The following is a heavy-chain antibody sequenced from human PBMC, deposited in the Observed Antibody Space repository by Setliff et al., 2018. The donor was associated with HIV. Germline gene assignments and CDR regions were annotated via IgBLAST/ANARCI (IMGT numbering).Heavy chain of an antibody. V-gene: IGHV1-46*01. J-gene: IGHJ4*02. Sequence: VASVKVSCKASGYIFTSYYIHWVRQAPGQGLEWMGIINPSGGSTTYAQKFQGRVTMTRDTSTSTVYMELSSLRSEDTAVYYCAREGGSTVAHSPLDYWGQGSPVTVSS. CDR1: GYIFTSYY. CDR3: AREGGSTVAHSPLDY. CDR2: INPSGGST. D-gene: IGHD4-17*01.